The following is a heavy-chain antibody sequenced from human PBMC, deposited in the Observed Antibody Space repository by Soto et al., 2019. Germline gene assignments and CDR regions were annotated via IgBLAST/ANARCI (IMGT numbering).Heavy chain of an antibody. CDR1: EFTFSNYA. CDR3: AKRPLELHMYDY. CDR2: IIGSGGTT. D-gene: IGHD1-7*01. V-gene: IGHV3-23*01. J-gene: IGHJ4*02. Sequence: PGGSLRLSCAASEFTFSNYAMSWVRQAPGKGLEWVSCIIGSGGTTYYTDSVKGRFTISRDNSKNTLFLQINSLRAEDTAVYYCAKRPLELHMYDYWGQGTLVTVSS.